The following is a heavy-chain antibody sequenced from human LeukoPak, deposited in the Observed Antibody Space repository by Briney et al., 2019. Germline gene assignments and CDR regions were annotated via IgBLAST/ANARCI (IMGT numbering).Heavy chain of an antibody. CDR2: IIPIFGTA. J-gene: IGHJ5*02. D-gene: IGHD6-13*01. Sequence: GASVKVSCKASGYTFTSYGISWVRQAPGQGLEWMGGIIPIFGTANYAQKFQGRVTITADKSTSTAYMELSSLRSEDTAVYYCAKKNIGSWYTNNWFDPWGQGTLVTVSS. V-gene: IGHV1-69*06. CDR3: AKKNIGSWYTNNWFDP. CDR1: GYTFTSYG.